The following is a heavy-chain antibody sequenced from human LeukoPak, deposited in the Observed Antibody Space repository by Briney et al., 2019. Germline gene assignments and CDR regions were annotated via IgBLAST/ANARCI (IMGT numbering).Heavy chain of an antibody. Sequence: GGSLRLSCAASGFTFNNYYMSWVRQAPGKGLECVSCISSSSSTIYYADSVKGRFTISRDKVKNSLYLQMNALRAEDTAVYYCAREVAAAGYNWFDPWGQGTLVTVSS. J-gene: IGHJ5*02. CDR2: ISSSSSTI. D-gene: IGHD6-13*01. V-gene: IGHV3-48*01. CDR1: GFTFNNYY. CDR3: AREVAAAGYNWFDP.